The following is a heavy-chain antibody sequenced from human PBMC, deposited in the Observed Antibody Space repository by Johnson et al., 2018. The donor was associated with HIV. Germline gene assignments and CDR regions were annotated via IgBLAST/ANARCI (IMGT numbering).Heavy chain of an antibody. CDR3: TIGSNQVGRGAFDI. CDR1: GFTVSNNY. V-gene: IGHV3-66*01. Sequence: VKLVESGGGLVQPGGSLRLSCAASGFTVSNNYLGWVRQAPGKGLEWVSLIYSGGTTYHADSVKGRFTISRDNSKNTVYLQMNSLKTEDTAVYYCTIGSNQVGRGAFDIWGQGTMVTVSS. J-gene: IGHJ3*02. CDR2: IYSGGTT. D-gene: IGHD3-10*01.